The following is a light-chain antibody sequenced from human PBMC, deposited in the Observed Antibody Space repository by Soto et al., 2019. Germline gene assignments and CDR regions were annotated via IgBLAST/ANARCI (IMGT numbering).Light chain of an antibody. Sequence: QSVLTQPASVSGSPGQSITISCTGTSSDVGGSNYVSWYQQCPGKVPKLMIYEVSRRPSGVSNRFSGSKSGNTASLTISGLRAEDEADYYCTSYTSSSTLYVVFGGGTKVTVL. CDR2: EVS. CDR3: TSYTSSSTLYVV. V-gene: IGLV2-14*01. J-gene: IGLJ2*01. CDR1: SSDVGGSNY.